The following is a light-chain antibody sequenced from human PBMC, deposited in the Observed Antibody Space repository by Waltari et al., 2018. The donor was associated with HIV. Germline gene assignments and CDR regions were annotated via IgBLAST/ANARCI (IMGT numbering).Light chain of an antibody. CDR1: TSNIGSNV. V-gene: IGLV1-44*01. J-gene: IGLJ2*01. Sequence: QSVLSQPPSASGTHGQRVTISCSGSTSNIGSNVVNWYRQFPGKAPKPLIYSNDGRPSVVPNRFSGSKSGTSASLAISGLQLEDEADYYCAAWDASRNGYVVFGGGTKLTVL. CDR2: SND. CDR3: AAWDASRNGYVV.